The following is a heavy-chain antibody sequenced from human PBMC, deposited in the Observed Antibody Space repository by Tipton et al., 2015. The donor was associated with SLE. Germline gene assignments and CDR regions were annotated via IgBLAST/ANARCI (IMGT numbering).Heavy chain of an antibody. CDR1: GFTVSSNY. CDR3: ARVHPGHDAFDI. J-gene: IGHJ3*02. Sequence: GSLRLSFAASGFTVSSNYMSWVRQAPGKGLEWVSVIYSGGSTYYADSVKGRFTISRDNSKNTLYLQMNSLRAEDTAVYYCARVHPGHDAFDIWGQGTVVTVSS. V-gene: IGHV3-66*02. CDR2: IYSGGST.